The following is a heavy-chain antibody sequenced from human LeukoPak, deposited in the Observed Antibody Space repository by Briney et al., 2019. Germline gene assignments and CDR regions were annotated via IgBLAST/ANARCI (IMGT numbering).Heavy chain of an antibody. V-gene: IGHV3-23*01. CDR3: TPTYDSSGYYGY. J-gene: IGHJ4*02. D-gene: IGHD3-22*01. CDR1: GFTFTNYA. CDR2: IGGSGSST. Sequence: GGSLRLSCAASGFTFTNYAMSWVRQAPGKGLEWVSAIGGSGSSTYYADSVKGRFTISRDNSKNTLYLQMNSLRAEDTAVYYCTPTYDSSGYYGYWGQGTLVTVSS.